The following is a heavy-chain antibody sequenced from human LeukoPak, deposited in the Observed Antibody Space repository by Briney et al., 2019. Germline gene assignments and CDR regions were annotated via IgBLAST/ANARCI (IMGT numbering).Heavy chain of an antibody. Sequence: PSETLSLTCAVYGGSFSGYYWSWLRQPPGKGLEWIGSIYHSGSTYYNPSLKSRVTISVDTSKNQFSLKLSSVTAADTAVYYCARLSTIFGVAKGTFDYWGQGTLVTVSS. J-gene: IGHJ4*02. D-gene: IGHD3-3*01. CDR1: GGSFSGYY. V-gene: IGHV4-34*01. CDR3: ARLSTIFGVAKGTFDY. CDR2: IYHSGST.